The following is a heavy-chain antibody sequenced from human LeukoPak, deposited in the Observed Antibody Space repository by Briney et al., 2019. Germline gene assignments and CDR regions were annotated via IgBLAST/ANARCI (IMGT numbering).Heavy chain of an antibody. Sequence: GSLRPSCAASGFTFSSYGMHWVRQAPGKGLEWVAVISYDGSNKYYVDSVKGRFTISRDNSKNTLYLQMNSLRAEDTAVYYCAKDLSRYYYYYYGMDVWGQGTTVTVSS. CDR1: GFTFSSYG. CDR3: AKDLSRYYYYYYGMDV. J-gene: IGHJ6*02. D-gene: IGHD1-1*01. CDR2: ISYDGSNK. V-gene: IGHV3-30*18.